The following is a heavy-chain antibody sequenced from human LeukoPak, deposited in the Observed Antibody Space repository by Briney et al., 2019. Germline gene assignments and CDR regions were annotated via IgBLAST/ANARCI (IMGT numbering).Heavy chain of an antibody. V-gene: IGHV1-2*02. D-gene: IGHD6-6*01. CDR3: ARGRPLRFDP. CDR1: GYTFTAYF. CDR2: INPNSGDT. Sequence: ASVKVSCKTSGYTFTAYFIHWVREATGQGLEWLGWINPNSGDTHYAQKFQARVTMTRDTSITTAYMELSTLTSDDTAVYFCARGRPLRFDPWGQGTLVTVSS. J-gene: IGHJ5*02.